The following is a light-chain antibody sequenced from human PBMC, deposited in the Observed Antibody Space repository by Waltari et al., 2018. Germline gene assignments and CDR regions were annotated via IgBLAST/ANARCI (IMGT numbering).Light chain of an antibody. J-gene: IGLJ3*02. V-gene: IGLV1-44*01. Sequence: QSVLTQPPSASGTPGQRVTISCSGSSPNLGSNTVNWYQQLPGTAPKLLIYRNKQRPSGVPDRFSGSKSGTSASLAISGLQSEDEADYYCAAWDDSLNGHWVFGGGTKLTVL. CDR1: SPNLGSNT. CDR2: RNK. CDR3: AAWDDSLNGHWV.